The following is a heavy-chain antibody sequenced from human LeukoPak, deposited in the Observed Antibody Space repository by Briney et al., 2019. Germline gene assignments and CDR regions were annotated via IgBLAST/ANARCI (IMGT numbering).Heavy chain of an antibody. J-gene: IGHJ6*02. D-gene: IGHD5-24*01. Sequence: SETLSLTCTVSGGSISSYYWSWIRQPPGKGLEWIGYIYYGGSTNYNPSLKSRVTISVDTSKNQFSLKLSSVTAADTAVYYCAATIGVRYYYGMDVWGQGTTVTVSS. CDR3: AATIGVRYYYGMDV. V-gene: IGHV4-59*08. CDR1: GGSISSYY. CDR2: IYYGGST.